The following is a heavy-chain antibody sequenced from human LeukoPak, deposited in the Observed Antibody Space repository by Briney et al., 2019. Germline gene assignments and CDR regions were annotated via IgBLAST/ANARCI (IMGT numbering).Heavy chain of an antibody. D-gene: IGHD2-2*02. J-gene: IGHJ6*03. CDR2: ISGSGGST. V-gene: IGHV3-23*01. Sequence: PGGSLRLSCAASGFTFSSYAMSWVRQAPGKGLEWVSAISGSGGSTYYADSVKGRFTISRDNSKNTLYLQINSLRAEDTAVYYCAKDDVVVVPAAIGRGNYYYYYYMDVWGKGTTVTVSS. CDR3: AKDDVVVVPAAIGRGNYYYYYYMDV. CDR1: GFTFSSYA.